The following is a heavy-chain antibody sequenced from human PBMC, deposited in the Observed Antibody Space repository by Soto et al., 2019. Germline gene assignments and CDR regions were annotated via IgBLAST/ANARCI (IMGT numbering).Heavy chain of an antibody. CDR2: IYNSGST. V-gene: IGHV4-61*01. J-gene: IGHJ5*02. Sequence: SETLSLTCTVSGGSVSSGNYYWSWMRQPPGKGLEWIGYIYNSGSTNYNPSLKSRVIISIDTSKNQFSLKLNSLTAADTAVYSCARTWGPYSRSFGWFDTWGQGTLVTVSS. D-gene: IGHD6-6*01. CDR3: ARTWGPYSRSFGWFDT. CDR1: GGSVSSGNYY.